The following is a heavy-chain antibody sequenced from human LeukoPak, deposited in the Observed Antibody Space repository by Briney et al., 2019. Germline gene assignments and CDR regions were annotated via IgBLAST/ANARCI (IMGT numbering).Heavy chain of an antibody. Sequence: ASVKVSCKASGGTFSSYAISWVRQAPGQGLEWMGWINPNSGGTNYAQKFQGRVTMTRDTSISTAYMELSRLRSDDTAVYYCARVDTAMETKPPFDYWGQGTLVTVSS. V-gene: IGHV1-2*02. CDR3: ARVDTAMETKPPFDY. CDR2: INPNSGGT. D-gene: IGHD5-18*01. J-gene: IGHJ4*02. CDR1: GGTFSSYA.